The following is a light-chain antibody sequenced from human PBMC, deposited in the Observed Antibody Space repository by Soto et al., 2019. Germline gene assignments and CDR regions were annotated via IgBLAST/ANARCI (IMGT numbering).Light chain of an antibody. CDR2: AAS. V-gene: IGKV1-39*01. Sequence: DIQMTQSPSSLSASVGDRVTITCRASQSISSYLNRYQQKPGKAPKLLIYAASSLQSGVPSRVSGRGSGTDFTLTSSSRQPEEFATYYCQQSYSTPGVTFGPGTKVDIK. J-gene: IGKJ3*01. CDR3: QQSYSTPGVT. CDR1: QSISSY.